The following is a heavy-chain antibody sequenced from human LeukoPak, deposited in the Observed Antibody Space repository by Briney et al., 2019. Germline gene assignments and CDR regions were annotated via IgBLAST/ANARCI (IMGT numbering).Heavy chain of an antibody. CDR2: IYYSGST. CDR3: ASLYDFWSAFHS. V-gene: IGHV4-39*01. Sequence: SETLSLTCTVSGGSISSSSYYWGWIRQPPGKGLEWIGSIYYSGSTYYNPSLESRLTISVDTSKNQFSLKLSSVTAADTAAYYCASLYDFWSAFHSWGQGTLVTVSS. J-gene: IGHJ4*02. D-gene: IGHD3-3*01. CDR1: GGSISSSSYY.